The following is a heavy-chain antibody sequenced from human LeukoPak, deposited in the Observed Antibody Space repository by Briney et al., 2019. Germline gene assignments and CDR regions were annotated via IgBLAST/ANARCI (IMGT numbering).Heavy chain of an antibody. CDR2: INPSVGST. CDR1: GYIFTSYF. D-gene: IGHD5-18*01. J-gene: IGHJ5*02. Sequence: ASVKVSCKASGYIFTSYFMHWVRQAPGQGLECMGLINPSVGSTRYAQKFQGRVTMTRDMYTSTVYMELSSLRSGDTAVYYCARALPHRRLMDTTMEQHWFDPWGQGTLVTVSS. V-gene: IGHV1-46*01. CDR3: ARALPHRRLMDTTMEQHWFDP.